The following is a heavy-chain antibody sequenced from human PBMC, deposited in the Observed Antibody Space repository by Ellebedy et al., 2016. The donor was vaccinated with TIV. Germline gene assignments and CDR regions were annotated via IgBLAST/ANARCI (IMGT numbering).Heavy chain of an antibody. CDR1: GFSLTTSGMC. CDR2: IDWDDDT. Sequence: SGPTLVKPTQTLTLTCTFSGFSLTTSGMCVSWIRQPPGKALEWLARIDWDDDTYYSTSLKTRLTISKDTSKNQVVLTMTNMDPVDTATYYCTRAADIVSTTSYGMDVWGQGTTVTVSS. CDR3: TRAADIVSTTSYGMDV. J-gene: IGHJ6*02. V-gene: IGHV2-70*11. D-gene: IGHD5/OR15-5a*01.